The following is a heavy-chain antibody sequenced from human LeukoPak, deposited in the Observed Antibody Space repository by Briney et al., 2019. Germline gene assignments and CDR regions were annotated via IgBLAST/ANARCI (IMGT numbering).Heavy chain of an antibody. Sequence: SQTLSLTCTVSGGSISSGGYYWSWIRQHPGKGLEWIGYIYYSGSTYYNPSLKSRVTISVDTSKNQFSLKLSSVTAADTAVYYRARNGEKIGDAFDIWGQGTMVTVSS. V-gene: IGHV4-31*03. CDR1: GGSISSGGYY. D-gene: IGHD3-10*01. CDR2: IYYSGST. J-gene: IGHJ3*02. CDR3: ARNGEKIGDAFDI.